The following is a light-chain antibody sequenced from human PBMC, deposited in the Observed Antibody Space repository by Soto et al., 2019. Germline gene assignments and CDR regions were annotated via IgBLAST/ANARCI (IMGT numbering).Light chain of an antibody. Sequence: EIVLTQSPGTLSLSPGERATLFCRASQSFTTSQLAWYQQKPGQAPRVLIFGASSRATGIPDRFSGSGSGTDFTLTISRLEPEDSAVYYCHQRQSWPRTFGQGTKVDI. J-gene: IGKJ1*01. CDR1: QSFTTSQ. CDR3: HQRQSWPRT. CDR2: GAS. V-gene: IGKV3-20*01.